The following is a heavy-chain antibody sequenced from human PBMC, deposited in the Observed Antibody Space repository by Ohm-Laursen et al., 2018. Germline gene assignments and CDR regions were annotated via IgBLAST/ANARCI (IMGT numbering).Heavy chain of an antibody. V-gene: IGHV4-59*07. CDR1: GGSINNYY. CDR2: ISDSGST. J-gene: IGHJ4*02. CDR3: ARSFDTYYFDL. Sequence: SDTLSLTCTVSGGSINNYYWNWIRQPPGKGLEWIGYISDSGSTYYNPSLKSRVTMSVDTSKSQFSLKVNSVTAADTAVYYCARSFDTYYFDLWGQGTLVTVSS.